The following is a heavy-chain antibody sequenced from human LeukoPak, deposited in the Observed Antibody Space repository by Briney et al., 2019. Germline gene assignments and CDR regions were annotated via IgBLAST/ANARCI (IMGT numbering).Heavy chain of an antibody. V-gene: IGHV4-34*12. CDR3: ASRYSSGWSLEIWFDP. D-gene: IGHD6-19*01. J-gene: IGHJ5*02. CDR1: GGSFSAYY. Sequence: SETLSLTCAVYGGSFSAYYWSWIRQPPGKGLEWIGEIIHSGSTNYNPSLKSRVTISVDTSKNQFSLKLSSVTAADTAVYYCASRYSSGWSLEIWFDPWGQGTLVTVSS. CDR2: IIHSGST.